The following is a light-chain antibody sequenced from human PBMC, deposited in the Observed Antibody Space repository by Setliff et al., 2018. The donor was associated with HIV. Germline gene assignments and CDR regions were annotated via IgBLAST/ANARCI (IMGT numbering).Light chain of an antibody. CDR1: SSDVGSYDF. CDR3: ASYRPNDLGV. J-gene: IGLJ1*01. V-gene: IGLV2-14*03. Sequence: QSALTQPASVSGSPEQSITISCTGTSSDVGSYDFVSWYQQLPGKAPKLLIYDVSDRPSGVSHRFSGSKSGNTASLTISGLQSEDEADYYCASYRPNDLGVFGTGTKVTVL. CDR2: DVS.